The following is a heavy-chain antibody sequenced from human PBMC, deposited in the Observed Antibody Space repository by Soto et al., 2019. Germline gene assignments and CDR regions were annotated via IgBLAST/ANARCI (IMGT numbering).Heavy chain of an antibody. Sequence: EVQLLESGGGLAQPGGSLRLSCVGSGFMFSGYAMSWVRQVPGKGLEWVAGISGSGGNTHYTESVKGRFTISRDNSKNTVDLQVNSLRAEDTAMYYCAKEPDRSGLRPFDSWGQGTLVIVSS. J-gene: IGHJ4*02. CDR3: AKEPDRSGLRPFDS. CDR1: GFMFSGYA. CDR2: ISGSGGNT. D-gene: IGHD3-22*01. V-gene: IGHV3-23*01.